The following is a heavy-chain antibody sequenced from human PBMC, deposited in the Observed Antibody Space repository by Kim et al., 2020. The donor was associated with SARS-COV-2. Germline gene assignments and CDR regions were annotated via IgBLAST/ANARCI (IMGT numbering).Heavy chain of an antibody. Sequence: SETLSLTCTVSGGSISSYYWSWIRQPPGKGLEWIGYIYYSGSTNYNPSLKSRVTISVDTSKNQFSLKLSSVTAADTAVYYCARDGYYGPHDAFDIWGQGTMVTVSS. V-gene: IGHV4-59*13. J-gene: IGHJ3*02. CDR1: GGSISSYY. CDR3: ARDGYYGPHDAFDI. D-gene: IGHD1-26*01. CDR2: IYYSGST.